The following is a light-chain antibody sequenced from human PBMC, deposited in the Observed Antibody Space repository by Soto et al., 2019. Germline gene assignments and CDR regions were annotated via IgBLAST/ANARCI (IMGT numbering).Light chain of an antibody. CDR3: QHYGSWYS. V-gene: IGKV3-20*01. Sequence: VLTQSPDIVSMSRGERATIYCRASQPIGGDYLAWYQQRPGQAPRLLMFGVSTRAAGISDRFSGTGSGTDFNLTISRLEPEDVADYYCQHYGSWYSFGQGTQVEI. J-gene: IGKJ2*01. CDR2: GVS. CDR1: QPIGGDY.